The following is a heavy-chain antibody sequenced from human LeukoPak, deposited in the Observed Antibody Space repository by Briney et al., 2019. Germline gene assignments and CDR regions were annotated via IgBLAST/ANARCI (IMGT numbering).Heavy chain of an antibody. CDR3: AREDYGDYYFDY. CDR2: INTDGSTT. Sequence: PGGSLRLSCAASGFTFSSYCMHWVRQAPGKGLVWVSRINTDGSTTNYADSVKGRFTISRDDAKNTLYLQMNSLRAEDTAVYYCAREDYGDYYFDYWGQGTLVTVSS. J-gene: IGHJ4*02. CDR1: GFTFSSYC. V-gene: IGHV3-74*01. D-gene: IGHD4-17*01.